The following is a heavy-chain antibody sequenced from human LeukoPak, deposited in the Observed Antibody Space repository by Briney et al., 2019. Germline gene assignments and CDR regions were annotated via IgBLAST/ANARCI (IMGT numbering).Heavy chain of an antibody. V-gene: IGHV3-33*06. D-gene: IGHD6-13*01. CDR3: AKDGPAAAGSTWNYYYYYYMDV. CDR2: IWYDGGNK. Sequence: PGRSLRLSCAASGFTFSSYGMHWVRQAPGKGLEWVAVIWYDGGNKYYADSVKGRFTISRDNSKNTLYLQMNSLRAEDTAVYYCAKDGPAAAGSTWNYYYYYYMDVWGKETTVTVSS. CDR1: GFTFSSYG. J-gene: IGHJ6*03.